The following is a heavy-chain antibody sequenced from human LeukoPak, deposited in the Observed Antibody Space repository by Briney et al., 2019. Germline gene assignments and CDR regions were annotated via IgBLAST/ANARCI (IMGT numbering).Heavy chain of an antibody. V-gene: IGHV4-61*02. CDR1: GGSISSGSYY. D-gene: IGHD3-22*01. CDR3: ARFPDSSDARGAFDI. CDR2: IYTSGST. J-gene: IGHJ3*02. Sequence: SETLSLTCTVSGGSISSGSYYWSWIRQPAGKGLEWIGRIYTSGSTNYNPSLKSRVTISVDTSKNQFSLKLSSVTAADTAVYYCARFPDSSDARGAFDIWGQGTMVTVSS.